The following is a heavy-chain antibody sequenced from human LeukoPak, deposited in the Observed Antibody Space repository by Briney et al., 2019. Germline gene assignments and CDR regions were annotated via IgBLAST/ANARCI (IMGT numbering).Heavy chain of an antibody. Sequence: GGSLRLSCAASGFTFSSFAVSWVRQGPGKGLEWVSSISGSGGSTYYADSVKGRFTISRDNSKNTLYLQMNSLRAEDTAVYYCAKDRAYSSSWYVEDWFDPWGQGTLVTVSS. J-gene: IGHJ5*02. CDR2: ISGSGGST. CDR3: AKDRAYSSSWYVEDWFDP. V-gene: IGHV3-23*01. CDR1: GFTFSSFA. D-gene: IGHD6-13*01.